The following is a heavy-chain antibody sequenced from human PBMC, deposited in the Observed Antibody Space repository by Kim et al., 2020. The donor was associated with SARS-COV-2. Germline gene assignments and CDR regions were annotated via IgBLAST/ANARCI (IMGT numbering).Heavy chain of an antibody. V-gene: IGHV3-23*01. CDR2: ISGSGGST. CDR1: GFTFSSYA. Sequence: GGSLRLSCAASGFTFSSYAMSWVRQAPGKGLEWVSAISGSGGSTYYADSVKGRFTISRDNSKNTLYLQMNSLRAEDTAVYYCAKDRSWEDIVVVPAAMFVGYYGVDVWGQGTTVTVSS. CDR3: AKDRSWEDIVVVPAAMFVGYYGVDV. D-gene: IGHD2-2*01. J-gene: IGHJ6*02.